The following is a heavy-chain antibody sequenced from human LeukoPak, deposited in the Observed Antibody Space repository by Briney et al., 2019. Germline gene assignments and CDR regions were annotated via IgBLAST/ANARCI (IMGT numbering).Heavy chain of an antibody. CDR2: MSGVKTNT. J-gene: IGHJ6*02. CDR3: ARSHTYYDFWSGYRDYGMDV. CDR1: GFTFEDFA. Sequence: GGSLRLSCEASGFTFEDFAMHWVRQAPGKGLEWVSVMSGVKTNTHYADSVKGRFTVSRENSKKTLQLQMNSLRTEDTALYFCARSHTYYDFWSGYRDYGMDVWGQGTTVTVSS. D-gene: IGHD3-3*01. V-gene: IGHV3-43*02.